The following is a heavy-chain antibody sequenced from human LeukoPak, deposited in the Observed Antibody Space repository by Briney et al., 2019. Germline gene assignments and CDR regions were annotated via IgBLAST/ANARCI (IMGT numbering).Heavy chain of an antibody. CDR2: ISGSGGST. Sequence: GGSLALSCAASGFTFSSYAMTWVRQPPGKGLEWVSAISGSGGSTHYADSVKGRFTISRDNSKNTLYLQMNSLRAEDTAVYYCAKGAPYSSSLSNWFDPWGQGTLVTVSS. J-gene: IGHJ5*02. V-gene: IGHV3-23*01. CDR1: GFTFSSYA. D-gene: IGHD6-6*01. CDR3: AKGAPYSSSLSNWFDP.